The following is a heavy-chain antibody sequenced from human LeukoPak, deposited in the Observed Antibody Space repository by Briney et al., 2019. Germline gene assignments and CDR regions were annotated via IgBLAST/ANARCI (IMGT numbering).Heavy chain of an antibody. J-gene: IGHJ4*02. V-gene: IGHV4-34*01. CDR3: ARTNYDFWSSYYTHFDY. CDR1: GGSFSGYY. D-gene: IGHD3-3*01. Sequence: PSETLSLTCAVYGGSFSGYYWSWIRQPPGKGLEWIGEINHSGSTNYNPSLKSRVTISVDTSKNQFSLKLSSVTAADTAVYYCARTNYDFWSSYYTHFDYWGQGTLVTVSS. CDR2: INHSGST.